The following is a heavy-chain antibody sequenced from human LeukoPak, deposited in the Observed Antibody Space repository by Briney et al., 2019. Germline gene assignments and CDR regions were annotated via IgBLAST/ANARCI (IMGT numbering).Heavy chain of an antibody. V-gene: IGHV1-3*01. J-gene: IGHJ4*02. D-gene: IGHD6-19*01. CDR3: ARGSTSDWPLDH. Sequence: ASVKVSCTASGYTFRAYAIHWVRQAPGQRFEWMGWIDADNGDTRYSQRFQGRVTITRDTSASTVYMELSSLRSEDTAVYYCARGSTSDWPLDHWGQETLVTISS. CDR2: IDADNGDT. CDR1: GYTFRAYA.